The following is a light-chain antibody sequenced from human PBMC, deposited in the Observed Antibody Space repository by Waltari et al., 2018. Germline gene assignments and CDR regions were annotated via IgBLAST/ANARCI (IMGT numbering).Light chain of an antibody. CDR2: WVF. CDR3: MQGTRWPYT. CDR1: QSLVPVDGNTY. V-gene: IGKV2-30*02. Sequence: EVVMTQSPVSLSVTLGQAASISCKSSQSLVPVDGNTYLNWFHKRPGQSPRRLIYWVFNRDSGVPDRFSGSGSGTDFTLRISRVEAEDVVVYYCMQGTRWPYTFGQGTQLDIK. J-gene: IGKJ2*01.